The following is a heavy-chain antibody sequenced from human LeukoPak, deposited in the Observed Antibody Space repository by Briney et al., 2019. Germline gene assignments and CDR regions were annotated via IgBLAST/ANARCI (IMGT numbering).Heavy chain of an antibody. CDR1: GFTFSSYA. CDR2: ISGSGGST. V-gene: IGHV3-23*01. J-gene: IGHJ5*02. D-gene: IGHD3-22*01. CDR3: ANGDSSGYYYFNWFDP. Sequence: GASLRLSCAASGFTFSSYATSWVRQAPGKGLEWVSAISGSGGSTYYADSVKGRFTISRDNSKNTLYLQMNSLRAEDTAVYYCANGDSSGYYYFNWFDPWGQGTLVTVSS.